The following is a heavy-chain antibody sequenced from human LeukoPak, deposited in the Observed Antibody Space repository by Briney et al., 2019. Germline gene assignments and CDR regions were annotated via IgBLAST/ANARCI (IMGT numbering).Heavy chain of an antibody. Sequence: SETLSLTCTVSGGPISSYYWSWIRQPPGKGLEWIGYIYYSGSTNYNPSLKSRVTISVDTSKNQFSLKLSSVTAADTAVYYCARDSGSWLFDYWGQGTLVTVSS. J-gene: IGHJ4*02. CDR1: GGPISSYY. CDR3: ARDSGSWLFDY. D-gene: IGHD6-13*01. V-gene: IGHV4-59*01. CDR2: IYYSGST.